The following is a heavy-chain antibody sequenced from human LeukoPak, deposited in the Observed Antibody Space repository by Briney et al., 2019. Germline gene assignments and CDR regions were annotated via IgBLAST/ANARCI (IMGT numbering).Heavy chain of an antibody. D-gene: IGHD6-19*01. CDR2: INSDGSST. Sequence: GGSLRLSCAASGFTFSSYWMHWVRQAPGKGLVWVSRINSDGSSTSYADSVKGRFTISRDNAKNTLYLQMNSLRAEDTAVYYCAKDPVAGTPDYYYYYMDVWGKGTTVTISS. CDR1: GFTFSSYW. V-gene: IGHV3-74*01. J-gene: IGHJ6*03. CDR3: AKDPVAGTPDYYYYYMDV.